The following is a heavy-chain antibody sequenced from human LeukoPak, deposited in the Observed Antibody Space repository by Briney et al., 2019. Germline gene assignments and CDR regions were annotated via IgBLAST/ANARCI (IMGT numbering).Heavy chain of an antibody. CDR1: GGSFSGYY. Sequence: PSETLSLTCAVYGGSFSGYYWSWIRQPPGKGPEWIGEINHSGSTNYNPSLKSRVTISVDTSKNQFSLKLSSVTAADTAVYYCARSDQFPYYMDVWGKGTTVTVSS. CDR3: ARSDQFPYYMDV. D-gene: IGHD2-2*01. J-gene: IGHJ6*03. CDR2: INHSGST. V-gene: IGHV4-34*01.